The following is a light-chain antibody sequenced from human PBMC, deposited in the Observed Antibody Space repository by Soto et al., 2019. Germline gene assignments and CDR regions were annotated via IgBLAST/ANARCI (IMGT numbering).Light chain of an antibody. V-gene: IGKV3D-15*01. CDR2: GAS. CDR1: QSVNIN. Sequence: EIAMTQSPVTLSASPGERVTLSCRASQSVNINLAWYQQRPGQAPRVLIYGASNRASGIPDRFSGSGSGTDFTLTISSLEPDDFALSSCQQYKDWPPLTFGGGTRVEIK. J-gene: IGKJ4*01. CDR3: QQYKDWPPLT.